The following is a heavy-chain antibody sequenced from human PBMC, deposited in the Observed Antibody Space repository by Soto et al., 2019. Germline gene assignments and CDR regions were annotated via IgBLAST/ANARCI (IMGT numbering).Heavy chain of an antibody. CDR1: GGSISSGGYS. CDR3: ARTGSGSYHNRDNCFDP. D-gene: IGHD3-10*01. V-gene: IGHV4-30-2*01. CDR2: IYHSGST. J-gene: IGHJ5*02. Sequence: SETLSLTCAVSGGSISSGGYSWSWIRQPPGKGLEWIGYIYHSGSTYYNPSLKSRVTISVDRSKNQFSLKLSSVTAADTAVYYCARTGSGSYHNRDNCFDPWGQATLVTVSS.